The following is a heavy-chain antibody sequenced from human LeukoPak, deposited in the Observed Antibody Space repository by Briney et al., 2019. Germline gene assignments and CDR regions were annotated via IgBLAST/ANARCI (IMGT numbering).Heavy chain of an antibody. V-gene: IGHV1-2*02. CDR3: ARDRAVAGTRSLGY. J-gene: IGHJ4*02. CDR2: INPNSGGT. Sequence: XVRQAXXQGLEWMGWINPNSGGTNYAQKFQGRVTMTRDTSISTAYMELSRLRSDDTAVYYCARDRAVAGTRSLGYWGQGTLVTVSS. D-gene: IGHD6-19*01.